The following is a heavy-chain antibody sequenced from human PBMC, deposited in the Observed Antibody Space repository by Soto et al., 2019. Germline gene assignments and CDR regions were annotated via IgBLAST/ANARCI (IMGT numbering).Heavy chain of an antibody. Sequence: GSLRLSCAASGFTFSSYAMSWVRQAPGKGLEWVSAISGSGGSTYYADSVKGRFTISRDNSKNTLYLQMNSLRAEDTAVYYCAISKGRGWVATAMARKIVPDYYYYYGMDVWGQGTTVTVSS. V-gene: IGHV3-23*01. CDR2: ISGSGGST. D-gene: IGHD5-18*01. J-gene: IGHJ6*02. CDR3: AISKGRGWVATAMARKIVPDYYYYYGMDV. CDR1: GFTFSSYA.